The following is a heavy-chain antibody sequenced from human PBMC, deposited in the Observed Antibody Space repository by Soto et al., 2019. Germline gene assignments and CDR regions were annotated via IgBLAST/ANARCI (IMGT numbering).Heavy chain of an antibody. CDR3: ARGIRRAQKLSLDNNRPLDY. V-gene: IGHV1-8*01. Sequence: ASVKVSCKASGYTFTSYDINWVRQATGQGLEWMGWMNPNSGNTGYAQKFQGRVTMTRNTSISTAYIELSSLRSEDTAVYYCARGIRRAQKLSLDNNRPLDYWGQGTLVTVSS. J-gene: IGHJ4*02. CDR2: MNPNSGNT. CDR1: GYTFTSYD. D-gene: IGHD2-2*03.